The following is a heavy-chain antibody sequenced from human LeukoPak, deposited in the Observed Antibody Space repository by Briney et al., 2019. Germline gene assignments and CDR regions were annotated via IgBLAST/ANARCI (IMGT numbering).Heavy chain of an antibody. CDR3: ARAPGGPRPGNWFDP. V-gene: IGHV3-21*01. Sequence: GGSLRLSCAASGLTFSFYTINWVRQTPGKGLEWVSSISSGSNYIYYAESVRGRFTVSRDNAKNSLYLQMNSLSAEDTAIYYCARAPGGPRPGNWFDPWGQGTLVTVSS. CDR1: GLTFSFYT. CDR2: ISSGSNYI. D-gene: IGHD2-15*01. J-gene: IGHJ5*02.